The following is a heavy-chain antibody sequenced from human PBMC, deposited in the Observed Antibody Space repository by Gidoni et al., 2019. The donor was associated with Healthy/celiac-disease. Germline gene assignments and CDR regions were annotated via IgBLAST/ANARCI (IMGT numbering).Heavy chain of an antibody. CDR3: ARVGPEMATIGR. CDR1: GGSISSYY. J-gene: IGHJ4*02. CDR2: IYYSGST. Sequence: QVQLQESGPGLVKPSEPLSLTCTVSGGSISSYYWSWIRQPPGKGLEWIGYIYYSGSTNYNPSLKSRVTISVDTSKNQFSLKLSSVTAADTAVYYCARVGPEMATIGRWGQGTLVTVSS. V-gene: IGHV4-59*01. D-gene: IGHD5-12*01.